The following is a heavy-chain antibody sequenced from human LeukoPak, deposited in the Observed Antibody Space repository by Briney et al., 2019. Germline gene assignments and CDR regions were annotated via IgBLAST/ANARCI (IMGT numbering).Heavy chain of an antibody. V-gene: IGHV4-39*01. J-gene: IGHJ4*02. CDR2: IYYSGST. Sequence: SETLSLTCTVSGGSISSSSYYWGWIRQPPGKGLEWIGSIYYSGSTYYNPSLKSRVTISIDTSKNQFSLKLNSVTAADTAMYYCAKSGGYGLIDYWGQGTLVTVSS. CDR3: AKSGGYGLIDY. CDR1: GGSISSSSYY. D-gene: IGHD1-26*01.